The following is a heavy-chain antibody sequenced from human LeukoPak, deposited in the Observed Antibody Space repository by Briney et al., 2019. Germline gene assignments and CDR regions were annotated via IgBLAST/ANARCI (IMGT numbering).Heavy chain of an antibody. CDR3: TRDDTVWFGDGST. Sequence: GASVKVSCKASGYTFTSYYMHWVRQAPGQGLEWMGIINPSGGSTSYAQKFQGRVTMTRDMSTSTVYMELSSLRSEDTAVYYCTRDDTVWFGDGSTWGQGTLVTVSS. J-gene: IGHJ5*02. CDR2: INPSGGST. D-gene: IGHD3-10*01. CDR1: GYTFTSYY. V-gene: IGHV1-46*03.